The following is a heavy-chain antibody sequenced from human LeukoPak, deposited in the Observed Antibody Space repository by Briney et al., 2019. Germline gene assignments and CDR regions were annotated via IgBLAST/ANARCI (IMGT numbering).Heavy chain of an antibody. J-gene: IGHJ4*02. CDR1: GDSMNGYY. CDR2: IYISGIT. Sequence: SETLSLTCTVSGDSMNGYYWSWIRQPAGKGLGWIGRIYISGITNSNPSLKSRVTMSVDTSKYQFSLKLKSVAAADTAVYYCARGYIYYDHSGYYVYYLDYWGQGTLVTVSS. D-gene: IGHD3-22*01. CDR3: ARGYIYYDHSGYYVYYLDY. V-gene: IGHV4-4*07.